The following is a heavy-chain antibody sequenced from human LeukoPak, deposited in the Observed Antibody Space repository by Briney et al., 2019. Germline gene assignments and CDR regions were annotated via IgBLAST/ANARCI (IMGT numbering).Heavy chain of an antibody. D-gene: IGHD3-16*01. J-gene: IGHJ6*04. CDR1: GFTFSSYS. V-gene: IGHV3-21*01. Sequence: GGSLGLSCAASGFTFSSYSMNWVRQAPGKGLEWVSSISSSSSYIYYADSVKGRFTISRDNAKNSLYLQMNSLRAEDTAVYYCASDPEVIGGASDYYYGMDVWGKGTTVTVSS. CDR3: ASDPEVIGGASDYYYGMDV. CDR2: ISSSSSYI.